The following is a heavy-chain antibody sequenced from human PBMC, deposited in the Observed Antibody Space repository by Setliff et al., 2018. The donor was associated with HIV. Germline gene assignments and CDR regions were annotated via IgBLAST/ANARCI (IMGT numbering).Heavy chain of an antibody. CDR1: GFTFSSYA. D-gene: IGHD3-3*01. V-gene: IGHV3-23*01. Sequence: PGGSLRLSCVASGFTFSSYAMSWVRQAPGKGLEWVSGITGSGGKTYYADSVKGRFTISRDIAKNSLYLQMNSLRVEDTAVYYCAREEPFWNGYYYTYYFDSWGQGTLVTVSS. CDR3: AREEPFWNGYYYTYYFDS. CDR2: ITGSGGKT. J-gene: IGHJ4*02.